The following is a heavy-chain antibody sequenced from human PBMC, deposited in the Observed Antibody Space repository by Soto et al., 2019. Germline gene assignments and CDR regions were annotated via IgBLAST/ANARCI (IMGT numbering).Heavy chain of an antibody. Sequence: GGSLRLSCVASRFTFSSYAMSWVRQAPGKGLEWVSAISGSGGITYYADSVKGRFTISRDNSKNTPYLQMNSLRAEDTAVYYCAKDHHTTIPVANDVWGQATLVTVAS. CDR1: RFTFSSYA. J-gene: IGHJ4*02. CDR2: ISGSGGIT. V-gene: IGHV3-23*01. D-gene: IGHD6-19*01. CDR3: AKDHHTTIPVANDV.